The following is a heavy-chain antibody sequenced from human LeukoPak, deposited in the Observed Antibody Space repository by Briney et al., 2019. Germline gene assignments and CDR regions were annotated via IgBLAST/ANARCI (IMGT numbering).Heavy chain of an antibody. Sequence: GGSLRLSCAASGFTFSSYWMSWVRQAPGKGLEWVANIKEDGSEKYYVESVKGRFTISRDNAKNSLYLQMNSLRAEDTAVYYCARETGLGIAAAGTFDYWGQGTLVTVSS. CDR3: ARETGLGIAAAGTFDY. J-gene: IGHJ4*02. V-gene: IGHV3-7*01. CDR2: IKEDGSEK. D-gene: IGHD6-13*01. CDR1: GFTFSSYW.